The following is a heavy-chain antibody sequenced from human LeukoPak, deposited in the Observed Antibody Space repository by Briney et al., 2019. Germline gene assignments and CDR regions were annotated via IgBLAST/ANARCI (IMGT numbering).Heavy chain of an antibody. V-gene: IGHV3-9*01. D-gene: IGHD3-3*01. CDR2: ISWSSGSI. CDR3: ANSGKYYDFWSGYYGDFDY. CDR1: GCTFSSYA. Sequence: SLRLSCAASGCTFSSYAMSWVRQAPGKGLEGVEGISWSSGSIDYADSVKGRLTISRDNAKNSLYLQMNSLRDEDTALYYCANSGKYYDFWSGYYGDFDYWGQGTLVTVSS. J-gene: IGHJ4*02.